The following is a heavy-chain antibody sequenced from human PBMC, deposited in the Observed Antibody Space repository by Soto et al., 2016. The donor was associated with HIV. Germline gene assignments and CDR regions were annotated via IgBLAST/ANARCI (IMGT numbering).Heavy chain of an antibody. CDR2: IYSGGTT. Sequence: EVQLVESGGGLVQPGGSLRLSCTAPGFTVSNFYMSWVRQAPGKGLECVSVIYSGGTTYNADSVRGRFTISRDNSKNTLYLQMNTLRAEDTAVYYCARDGLRSGRGFDYWGQGTLVTVSS. D-gene: IGHD5-12*01. CDR1: GFTVSNFY. V-gene: IGHV3-66*01. J-gene: IGHJ4*02. CDR3: ARDGLRSGRGFDY.